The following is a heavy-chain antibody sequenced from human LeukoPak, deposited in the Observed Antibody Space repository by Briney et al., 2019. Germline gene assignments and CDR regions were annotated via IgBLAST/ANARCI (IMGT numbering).Heavy chain of an antibody. CDR3: ARVPYGSGSYCDY. J-gene: IGHJ4*02. D-gene: IGHD3-10*01. CDR1: GGSIGSYY. V-gene: IGHV4-59*01. Sequence: SETLSLTCTVSGGSIGSYYWSWIRQPPGKGLEWIGYIYYSGSTNYNPSLKSRVTISVDTSKNQFSLKLSSVTAADTAVYYCARVPYGSGSYCDYWGQGTLVTVSS. CDR2: IYYSGST.